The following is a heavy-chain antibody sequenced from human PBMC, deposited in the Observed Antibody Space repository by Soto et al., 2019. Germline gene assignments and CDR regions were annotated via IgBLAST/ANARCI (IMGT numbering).Heavy chain of an antibody. D-gene: IGHD3-10*01. CDR2: INSDGSST. CDR1: GFTFSSYW. J-gene: IGHJ4*02. V-gene: IGHV3-74*01. CDR3: ARAPLDYGSGSYYSYYFDY. Sequence: GGSLRLSCAASGFTFSSYWMHWVRQAPGKGLVWVSRINSDGSSTSYADSAKGRFTISRDNAKNTLYLQMNSLRAEDTAVYYCARAPLDYGSGSYYSYYFDYWGQGTLVTVSS.